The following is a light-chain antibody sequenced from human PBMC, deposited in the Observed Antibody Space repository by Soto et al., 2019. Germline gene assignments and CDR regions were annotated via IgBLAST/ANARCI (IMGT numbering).Light chain of an antibody. CDR3: ETWDSSLSAVV. CDR1: SSNIGINY. Sequence: QSVLTQPPSVSAAPGQKVTISCSGSSSNIGINYVSWYQQLPGTAPKLLIYDNNKRPSGIPDRFSGSKSGTSATLGITGLQTGDEAEYYCETWDSSLSAVVFGGGTKLTVL. V-gene: IGLV1-51*01. CDR2: DNN. J-gene: IGLJ2*01.